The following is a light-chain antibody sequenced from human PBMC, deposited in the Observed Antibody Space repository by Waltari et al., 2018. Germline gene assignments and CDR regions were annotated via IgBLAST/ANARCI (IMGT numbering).Light chain of an antibody. CDR1: QSLVHSDGNTY. CDR3: MQGTHWPWT. CDR2: RVS. J-gene: IGKJ1*01. Sequence: DVVMTQSPLSLPVTLGQPASISCRSSQSLVHSDGNTYLNWFQQRPGQSPRRLLYRVSKRDSGVPDRFSGSGSGTDFTLKISRVEAEDVGVYYCMQGTHWPWTFGQGTKVEIK. V-gene: IGKV2-30*02.